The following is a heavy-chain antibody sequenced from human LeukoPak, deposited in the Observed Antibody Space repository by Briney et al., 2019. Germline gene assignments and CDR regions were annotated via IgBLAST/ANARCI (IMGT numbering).Heavy chain of an antibody. CDR2: IYTSGST. J-gene: IGHJ6*03. Sequence: RASETLSLTCTVSGGSISSGSYYWSWIWQPAGKGLEWIGRIYTSGSTNYNPSLKSRVTIPVDTPKNHFYLKLRSVTAADTAVYYCARDLTGGGSTSYYYYMDVWGKAATVTVSS. D-gene: IGHD2-15*01. V-gene: IGHV4-61*02. CDR1: GGSISSGSYY. CDR3: ARDLTGGGSTSYYYYMDV.